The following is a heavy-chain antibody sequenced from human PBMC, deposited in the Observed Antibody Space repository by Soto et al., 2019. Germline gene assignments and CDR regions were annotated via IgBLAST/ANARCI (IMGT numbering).Heavy chain of an antibody. J-gene: IGHJ5*02. CDR3: ARRHGDGEGSRWFDP. CDR2: IYPGDSDT. CDR1: GYSFTNYW. D-gene: IGHD3-10*01. Sequence: EVQLVQSGAEVKKPGESLKISCKASGYSFTNYWIAWVRQIPGKGLEWMGIIYPGDSDTKYSPSFQGQLTIAVDKSSNSAYLQCSSVKASDNAMYYCARRHGDGEGSRWFDPWGQGSLVTVCS. V-gene: IGHV5-51*03.